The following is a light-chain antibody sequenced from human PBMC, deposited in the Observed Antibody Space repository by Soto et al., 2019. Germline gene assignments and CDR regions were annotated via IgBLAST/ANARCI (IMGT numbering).Light chain of an antibody. CDR1: QSVSSSY. J-gene: IGKJ4*01. CDR2: GAS. V-gene: IGKV3-20*01. CDR3: QQYGSSPLT. Sequence: EIVLTQSPGTLSLSPGERATLSCRASQSVSSSYLAWYQQKPGQAPRLLIYGASSRATGIPDRFSSSGSETDFTLTISRLEPEDFAVYYCQQYGSSPLTFGGGTKVEIK.